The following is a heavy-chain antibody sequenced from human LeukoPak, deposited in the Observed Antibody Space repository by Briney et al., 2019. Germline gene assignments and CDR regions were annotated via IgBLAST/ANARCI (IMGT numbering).Heavy chain of an antibody. CDR2: INPNSGGT. J-gene: IGHJ3*02. V-gene: IGHV1-2*02. Sequence: WASVKVSCTASGYTFTVYYMHWVRQAPGQGLEWMGWINPNSGGTNYAQKFQGRVTMTRDTSISTAYMELSRLRSDDTAVYYCARGLYCSGGSCYGPSFDIWGQGTMVTVSS. CDR1: GYTFTVYY. CDR3: ARGLYCSGGSCYGPSFDI. D-gene: IGHD2-15*01.